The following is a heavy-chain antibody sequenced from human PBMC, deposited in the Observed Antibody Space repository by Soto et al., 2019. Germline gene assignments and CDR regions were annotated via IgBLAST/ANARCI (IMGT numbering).Heavy chain of an antibody. D-gene: IGHD6-13*01. CDR1: GGSISSYY. CDR2: IYYSGST. Sequence: SETPSLTCTVSGGSISSYYWSWIRQPPGKGLEWIGYIYYSGSTNYNPSLKSRVTISVDTSKNQFSLKLSSVTAADTAVYYCARDRGYSSSWSDFDYWGQGTMVTVS. J-gene: IGHJ4*02. CDR3: ARDRGYSSSWSDFDY. V-gene: IGHV4-59*01.